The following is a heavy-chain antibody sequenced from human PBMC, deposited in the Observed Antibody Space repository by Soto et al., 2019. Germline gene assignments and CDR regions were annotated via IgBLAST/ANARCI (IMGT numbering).Heavy chain of an antibody. CDR2: IYIGDNT. J-gene: IGHJ6*02. D-gene: IGHD2-21*01. CDR1: GLAVNSNY. Sequence: PGGSLRLSCAASGLAVNSNYMSWVRQAPGKGLEWVSIIYIGDNTYYADSVKGRFTISRDSAKNTLYLQMNSLRVEDTAVYYCVRDRIGGKSCGLAHYYYGMDVWGQGTTVTVSS. V-gene: IGHV3-53*01. CDR3: VRDRIGGKSCGLAHYYYGMDV.